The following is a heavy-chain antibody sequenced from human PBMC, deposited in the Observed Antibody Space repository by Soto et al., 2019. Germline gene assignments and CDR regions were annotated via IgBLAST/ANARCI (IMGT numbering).Heavy chain of an antibody. Sequence: SETLSLTCTVSGGSISSYYWSWIRQPPGKGLEWIGYIYYSGSTNYNPSLKSRVTISVDTSKNQFSLKLSSVTAADTAVYYCARNRDGYNWSPFDYWGQGTLVTVSS. CDR1: GGSISSYY. CDR2: IYYSGST. J-gene: IGHJ4*02. CDR3: ARNRDGYNWSPFDY. D-gene: IGHD5-12*01. V-gene: IGHV4-59*01.